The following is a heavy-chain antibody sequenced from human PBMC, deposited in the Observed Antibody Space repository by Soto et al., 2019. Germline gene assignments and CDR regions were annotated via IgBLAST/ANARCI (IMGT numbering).Heavy chain of an antibody. Sequence: GGSLRLSCAASGFTFSSYAMSWVRQAPGKGLEWVSAISGSGGSTYYADSVKGRFTISRDNSKNTLYLQMNSLRAEDTAVYYCAKDLYYYGSGSYLGIFDYWGQGTLVTVSS. CDR1: GFTFSSYA. CDR2: ISGSGGST. V-gene: IGHV3-23*01. D-gene: IGHD3-10*01. J-gene: IGHJ4*02. CDR3: AKDLYYYGSGSYLGIFDY.